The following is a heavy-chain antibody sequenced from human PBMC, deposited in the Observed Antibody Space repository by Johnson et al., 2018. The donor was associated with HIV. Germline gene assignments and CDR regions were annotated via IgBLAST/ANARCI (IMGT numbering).Heavy chain of an antibody. Sequence: QVQLVESGGGGVQPGRSLRLSCVVSGVTFSTYAMHWVRQAPGKGLEWVAVISYDGSNKYYADSVKGRFTISRDNSKNTLYLQMNSLRAEDTAVYYCANGGLQFLEWLPHDAFDIWGQGTMVTVSS. CDR2: ISYDGSNK. CDR1: GVTFSTYA. J-gene: IGHJ3*02. V-gene: IGHV3-30*04. CDR3: ANGGLQFLEWLPHDAFDI. D-gene: IGHD3-3*01.